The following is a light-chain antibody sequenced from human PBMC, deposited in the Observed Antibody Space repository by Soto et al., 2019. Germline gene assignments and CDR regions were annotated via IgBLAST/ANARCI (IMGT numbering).Light chain of an antibody. V-gene: IGKV1-5*01. CDR2: DGF. CDR1: QSINNW. CDR3: QQYKRYSLT. Sequence: DIQMTQSPSTLYASVGDRVTITCRASQSINNWLAWYQQKPGKAPKLLIYDGFSLESGVPLRFSGSGFGTEITLTLSSLQPDDSATYYCQQYKRYSLTFDGGTKVETK. J-gene: IGKJ4*01.